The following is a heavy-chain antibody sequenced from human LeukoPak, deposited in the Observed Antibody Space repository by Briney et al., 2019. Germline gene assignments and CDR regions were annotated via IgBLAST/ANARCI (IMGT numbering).Heavy chain of an antibody. J-gene: IGHJ4*02. D-gene: IGHD6-13*01. CDR2: ISSSSSYI. V-gene: IGHV3-21*01. CDR3: NGLEIYSSSWVDY. CDR1: GFTFSSYR. Sequence: PGGSLRLSCAASGFTFSSYRMNWVRQAPGKGLEWVSSISSSSSYIYYADSVKGRFTISRDNAKNSLYLQMNSLRAEDTAVYYCNGLEIYSSSWVDYWGQGTLVTVSS.